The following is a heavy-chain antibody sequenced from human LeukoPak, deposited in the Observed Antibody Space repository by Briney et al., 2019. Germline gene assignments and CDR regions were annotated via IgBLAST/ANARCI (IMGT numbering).Heavy chain of an antibody. V-gene: IGHV3-23*01. CDR2: ISGSGGST. Sequence: PGGSLRLSCAASGFTFSSYAMSWVRRAPGKGLEWVSAISGSGGSTYYADSVKGRFTISRDNSKNTLYLQMNSLRAEGTAVYYCAKYDSSGYYYHFDYWGQGTLVTVSS. CDR1: GFTFSSYA. D-gene: IGHD3-22*01. CDR3: AKYDSSGYYYHFDY. J-gene: IGHJ4*02.